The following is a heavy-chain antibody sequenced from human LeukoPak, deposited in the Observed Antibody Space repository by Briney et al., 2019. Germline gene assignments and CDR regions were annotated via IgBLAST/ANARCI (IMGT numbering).Heavy chain of an antibody. V-gene: IGHV4-59*01. CDR1: GGSISSYY. D-gene: IGHD6-19*01. J-gene: IGHJ3*02. CDR2: IYYSGSA. Sequence: SETLSLTCSVSGGSISSYYWSWIRQPPGKGLDWIGYIYYSGSANYNPSLKSRVTISIDTSKNQFSLKLSSVTAADTAVYYCASLSGVSGAFDIWGQGTVVTVSS. CDR3: ASLSGVSGAFDI.